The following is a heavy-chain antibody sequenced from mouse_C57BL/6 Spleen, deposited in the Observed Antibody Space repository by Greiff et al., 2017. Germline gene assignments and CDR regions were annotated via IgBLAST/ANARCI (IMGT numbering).Heavy chain of an antibody. CDR2: ISDGGSYT. CDR3: ARDRYYGSTPTFDD. D-gene: IGHD1-1*01. CDR1: GFTFSSYA. V-gene: IGHV5-4*01. J-gene: IGHJ2*01. Sequence: EVKLMESGGGLVKPGGSLKLSCAASGFTFSSYAMSWVRQTPEKRLEWVATISDGGSYTYYPDNVKGRFTISRDNAKNNLYLQMSHLKSEDTAMYYCARDRYYGSTPTFDDWGQGTTLTVSS.